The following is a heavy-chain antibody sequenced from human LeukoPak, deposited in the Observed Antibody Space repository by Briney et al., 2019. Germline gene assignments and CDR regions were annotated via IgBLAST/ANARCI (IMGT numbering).Heavy chain of an antibody. D-gene: IGHD3-3*01. Sequence: SETLSLTCTVSGGSISSYYWSWIRRPAGKGLEWIGRIYTSGSTNYNPSLKSRVTMLVDTSKNQFSLKLSSVTAADTAVYYCARDQGTIFGVVVGNNWFDPWGQGTLVTVSS. CDR2: IYTSGST. CDR3: ARDQGTIFGVVVGNNWFDP. CDR1: GGSISSYY. V-gene: IGHV4-4*07. J-gene: IGHJ5*02.